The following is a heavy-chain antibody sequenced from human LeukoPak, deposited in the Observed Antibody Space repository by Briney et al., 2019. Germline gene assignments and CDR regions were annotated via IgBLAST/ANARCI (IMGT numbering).Heavy chain of an antibody. CDR2: ISGSGGST. D-gene: IGHD3-10*01. CDR1: GFTFSSYG. CDR3: AKDDGSGLIDY. V-gene: IGHV3-23*01. Sequence: LRGGSLRLSCAASGFTFSSYGMSWVRQAPGKGLEWVSAISGSGGSTYYADSVKGRFTISRDNSKNTLYLQMNSLRAEDTAVYYCAKDDGSGLIDYWGQGTLVTVSS. J-gene: IGHJ4*02.